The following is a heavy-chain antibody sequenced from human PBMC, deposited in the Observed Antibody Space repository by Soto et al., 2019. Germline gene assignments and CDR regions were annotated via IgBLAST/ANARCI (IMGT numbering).Heavy chain of an antibody. J-gene: IGHJ4*02. CDR2: INHSGST. V-gene: IGHV4-34*01. Sequence: PSETLSLTCAVYGGSFSSYYWSWIRQPPGKGLEWIGEINHSGSTNYNPSLKSRVTISVDTSKNQFSLKLSSVTAADTAVYYCASSGYSGSRGLADYWGQGTLVTVSS. CDR3: ASSGYSGSRGLADY. D-gene: IGHD5-12*01. CDR1: GGSFSSYY.